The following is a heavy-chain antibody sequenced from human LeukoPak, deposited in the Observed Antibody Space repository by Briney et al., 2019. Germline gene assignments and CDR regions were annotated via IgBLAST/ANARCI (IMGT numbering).Heavy chain of an antibody. D-gene: IGHD3-16*02. CDR3: ARKLGNVWGSYRYRGYFDY. CDR1: GGSISSYY. Sequence: PSETLSLTCTVSGGSISSYYWSWIRQPAGKGLEWIGRIYTSGSTNYNPSLKSRVTMSVDTSKNQFSLKLSSVTAADTAVYYCARKLGNVWGSYRYRGYFDYWGQGTLVTVSS. CDR2: IYTSGST. J-gene: IGHJ4*02. V-gene: IGHV4-4*07.